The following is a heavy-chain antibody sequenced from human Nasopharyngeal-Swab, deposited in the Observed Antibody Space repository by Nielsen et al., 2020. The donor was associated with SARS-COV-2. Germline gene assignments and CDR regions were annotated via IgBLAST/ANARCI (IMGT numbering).Heavy chain of an antibody. J-gene: IGHJ4*02. V-gene: IGHV3-9*01. D-gene: IGHD5-18*01. CDR3: AKARRTDTYGYESFDS. Sequence: GGSLRLSCEASGFTFSSYAMHWVRQPPGKGLEWVSGITWNSGNKGYAESVQGRFTISRDNAKNSLYLQMNSLRAEDTALYFCAKARRTDTYGYESFDSWGQGTLVTVSS. CDR2: ITWNSGNK. CDR1: GFTFSSYA.